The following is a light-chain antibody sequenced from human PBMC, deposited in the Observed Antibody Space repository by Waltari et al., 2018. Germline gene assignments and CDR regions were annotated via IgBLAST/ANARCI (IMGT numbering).Light chain of an antibody. V-gene: IGKV1-12*01. CDR1: QGIASR. J-gene: IGKJ1*01. Sequence: DIQMTQSPSSVSASVGDRVTLTCRASQGIASRLAWYQQKPGNAPKLLIYDASSLHNGVPSRFIGSGSGTDFTLTIRGLQPEDFATYYCQQVNSFPRTFGQGTTVDVK. CDR2: DAS. CDR3: QQVNSFPRT.